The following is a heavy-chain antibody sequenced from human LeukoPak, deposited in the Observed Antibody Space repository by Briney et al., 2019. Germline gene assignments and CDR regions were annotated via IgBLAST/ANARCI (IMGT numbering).Heavy chain of an antibody. Sequence: SETLSLTCTVSGGSISSYYWSWIRQPPGKGLEWIGYIYYSGSTNYNPSLKSRVTISVDTSKNQFSLKLSSVTAADTAVYYCARDRQAWADCSSTSCYWGGGNWFDPWGQGTLVTVSS. CDR3: ARDRQAWADCSSTSCYWGGGNWFDP. CDR2: IYYSGST. CDR1: GGSISSYY. J-gene: IGHJ5*02. V-gene: IGHV4-59*01. D-gene: IGHD2-2*01.